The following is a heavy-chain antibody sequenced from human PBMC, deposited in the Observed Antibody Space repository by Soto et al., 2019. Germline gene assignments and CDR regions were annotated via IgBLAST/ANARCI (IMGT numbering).Heavy chain of an antibody. J-gene: IGHJ6*02. V-gene: IGHV3-30-3*01. CDR1: GFTFSSYV. D-gene: IGHD2-15*01. CDR3: ARAGCDGGSCYTLVGLRYGMDV. Sequence: QVQLVESGGGVVQPGRSLRLSCAASGFTFSSYVMYWVRQAPGKGLEWVAVISYDGNNKYYADSVKGRFTISRDNSKNTLSLXXNSLRAEDTAVYYCARAGCDGGSCYTLVGLRYGMDVWGQGTTVTVSS. CDR2: ISYDGNNK.